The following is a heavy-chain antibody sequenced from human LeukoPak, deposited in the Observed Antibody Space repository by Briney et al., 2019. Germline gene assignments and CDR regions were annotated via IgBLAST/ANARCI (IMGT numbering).Heavy chain of an antibody. CDR1: GFTFSSYW. Sequence: PGGSLRLSCAASGFTFSSYWMHWVRQAPGKGLVWVSRINSDGSSTSYADSVKGRFTISRDNAKKTLYLQMNSLRAEDTAVYYYARDGLSETPFDIWGQGTMVTVSS. CDR3: ARDGLSETPFDI. CDR2: INSDGSST. J-gene: IGHJ3*02. V-gene: IGHV3-74*01.